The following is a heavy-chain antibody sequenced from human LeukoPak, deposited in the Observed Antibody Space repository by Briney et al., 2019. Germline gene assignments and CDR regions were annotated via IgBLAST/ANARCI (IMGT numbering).Heavy chain of an antibody. D-gene: IGHD3-10*01. Sequence: PSETLSLTCTVSGGSISSNSYYWGWIRQPPGKGLEWIGEINHSGSTNYNPSLKSRVTISVDTSKNQFSLKLSSVTAADTAVYYCARGNGIWFGSPRFDYWGQGTLVTVSS. CDR1: GGSISSNSYY. CDR2: INHSGST. V-gene: IGHV4-39*07. CDR3: ARGNGIWFGSPRFDY. J-gene: IGHJ4*02.